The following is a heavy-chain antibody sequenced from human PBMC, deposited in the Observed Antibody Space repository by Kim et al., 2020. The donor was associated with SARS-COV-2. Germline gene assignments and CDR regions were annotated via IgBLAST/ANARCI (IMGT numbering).Heavy chain of an antibody. CDR3: ARDLSFYYYYYGMDV. CDR2: ISYDGSNK. CDR1: GFTFSSYA. J-gene: IGHJ6*02. Sequence: GGSLRLSCAASGFTFSSYAMHWVRQAPGKGLEWVAVISYDGSNKYYADSVKGRFTISRDNSKNTLYLQMNSLRAEDTAVYYCARDLSFYYYYYGMDVWGQGTTVTVSS. V-gene: IGHV3-30*04.